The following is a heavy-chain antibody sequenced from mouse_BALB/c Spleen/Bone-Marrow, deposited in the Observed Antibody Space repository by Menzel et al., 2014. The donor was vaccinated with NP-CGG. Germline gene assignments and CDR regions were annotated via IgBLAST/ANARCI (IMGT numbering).Heavy chain of an antibody. V-gene: IGHV5-4*02. CDR2: ISDGVSYT. CDR1: GFTFSDYY. D-gene: IGHD3-1*01. Sequence: DVKLVESGGGLVKPGGSLKLSCAAPGFTFSDYYMYWVRQTPEKRLEWVATISDGVSYTYYPDSVKGRFTISRDNAKNNLYLQMSSLKSEDTAMYYCARGGRGGTYVMDYWGQGTSVTVSS. CDR3: ARGGRGGTYVMDY. J-gene: IGHJ4*01.